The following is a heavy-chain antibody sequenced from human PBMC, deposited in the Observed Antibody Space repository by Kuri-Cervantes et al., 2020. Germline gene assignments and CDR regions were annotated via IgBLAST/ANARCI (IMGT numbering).Heavy chain of an antibody. J-gene: IGHJ4*02. D-gene: IGHD3-10*01. CDR1: GFTFSDYG. CDR2: ISSNGGST. V-gene: IGHV3-64*02. Sequence: GESLKISCAASGFTFSDYGMHWVRQAPGKGLEYVSAISSNGGSTYYADSVKGRFTISRDNSKNTLYLQMGSLRAEDMAVYYCARDTRWFGELLFVYWGQGTLVTVSS. CDR3: ARDTRWFGELLFVY.